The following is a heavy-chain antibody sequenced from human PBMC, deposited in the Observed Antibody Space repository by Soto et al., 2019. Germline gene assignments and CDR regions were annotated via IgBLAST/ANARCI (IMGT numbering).Heavy chain of an antibody. CDR3: AKERDSSNYYSFAFDI. CDR2: IGVSGGST. CDR1: GFTVSTNA. Sequence: GGSLRLSYAASGFTVSTNAMSWVRQAPWKGLEWVSGIGVSGGSTHSADSVKGRFTISRDNSKNTLSLQMNSLRAEDTAVYYCAKERDSSNYYSFAFDIWGQGTMVTV. D-gene: IGHD3-22*01. V-gene: IGHV3-23*01. J-gene: IGHJ3*02.